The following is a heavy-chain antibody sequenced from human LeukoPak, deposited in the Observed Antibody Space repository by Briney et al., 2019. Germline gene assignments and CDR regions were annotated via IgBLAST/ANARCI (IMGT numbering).Heavy chain of an antibody. CDR1: GFTFSSYG. J-gene: IGHJ2*01. Sequence: GRSLRLSCAASGFTFSSYGMHWVRQAPGKGLEWVAVISYDGSNKYYADSVKGRFTISRDNSKNTLYLQMNSLRAEDTAVYYCAKERAVADNWYFDLWGRGTLVTVSS. CDR3: AKERAVADNWYFDL. CDR2: ISYDGSNK. V-gene: IGHV3-30*18. D-gene: IGHD6-19*01.